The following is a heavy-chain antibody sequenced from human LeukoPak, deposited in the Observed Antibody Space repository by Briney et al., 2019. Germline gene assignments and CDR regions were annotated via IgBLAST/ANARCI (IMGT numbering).Heavy chain of an antibody. CDR2: INPNSGGT. V-gene: IGHV1-2*02. J-gene: IGHJ4*02. D-gene: IGHD2-2*01. CDR1: GYTFTGYY. Sequence: ASVKVSCKASGYTFTGYYMHWVRQAPGQGLEWMGWINPNSGGTNYAQKFQGRVTMTRDTSISTAYMELSRLRSDDTAAYYCARVGLGYCSSTSCYDYWGQGTLVTVSS. CDR3: ARVGLGYCSSTSCYDY.